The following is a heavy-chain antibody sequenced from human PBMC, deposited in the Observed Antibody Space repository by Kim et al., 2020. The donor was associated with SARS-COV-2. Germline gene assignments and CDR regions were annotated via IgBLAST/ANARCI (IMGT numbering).Heavy chain of an antibody. CDR3: ARVRITFGGVIAGYFDY. CDR2: IIPIFGTA. D-gene: IGHD3-16*02. CDR1: GGTFSSYA. J-gene: IGHJ4*02. Sequence: SVKVSCKASGGTFSSYAISWVRQAPGQGLEWMGGIIPIFGTANYAQKFQGRVTITADESTSTAYMELSSLRSEDTAVYYCARVRITFGGVIAGYFDYWGQGTLVTVSS. V-gene: IGHV1-69*13.